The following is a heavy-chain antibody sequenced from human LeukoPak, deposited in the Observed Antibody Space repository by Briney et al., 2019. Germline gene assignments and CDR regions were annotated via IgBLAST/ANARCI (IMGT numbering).Heavy chain of an antibody. CDR1: GYTFTSYG. J-gene: IGHJ4*02. V-gene: IGHV1-18*01. CDR3: ARGYYYDSSGYYSFDY. D-gene: IGHD3-22*01. CDR2: ISAYNGST. Sequence: ASVKVSCKASGYTFTSYGISWVRQAPGQGLEWMGWISAYNGSTNYAQKLQGRVTMTTDTSTSTAYMELRSLRSDDTAVYYCARGYYYDSSGYYSFDYWGQGTLVTVSS.